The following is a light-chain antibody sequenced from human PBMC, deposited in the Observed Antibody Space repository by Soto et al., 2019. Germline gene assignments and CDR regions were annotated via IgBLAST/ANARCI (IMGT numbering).Light chain of an antibody. Sequence: QSALTQPASVSGSPGQSITISCTGTSSDVGAYNSVAWYQHNPGKAPKLMIYDVSNRPSGVSSRFSGSKSGNTASLTISGLQAEDEAYYYCSSYTTSTSFILFGGGTKVTVL. J-gene: IGLJ2*01. CDR2: DVS. V-gene: IGLV2-14*01. CDR1: SSDVGAYNS. CDR3: SSYTTSTSFIL.